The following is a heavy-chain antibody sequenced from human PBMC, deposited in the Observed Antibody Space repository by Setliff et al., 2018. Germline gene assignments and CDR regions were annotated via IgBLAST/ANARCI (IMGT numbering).Heavy chain of an antibody. CDR1: GFTFSSYW. D-gene: IGHD1-26*01. V-gene: IGHV3-74*01. CDR2: IKSDGSST. CDR3: TRTGVLGATTSRYFDL. J-gene: IGHJ2*01. Sequence: GGSLRLSCAAPGFTFSSYWMHWIRQAPGKGLVWVSRIKSDGSSTNYADSVKGRFTISRDNAKNTLYLQMNSLRAEDTAVYYCTRTGVLGATTSRYFDLWGRGTLVTVSS.